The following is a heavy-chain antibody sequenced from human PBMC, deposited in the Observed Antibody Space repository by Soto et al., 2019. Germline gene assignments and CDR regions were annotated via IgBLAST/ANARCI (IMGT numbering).Heavy chain of an antibody. J-gene: IGHJ6*03. CDR2: ISWNSGSI. Sequence: GGSLRLSCAASGFTFDDYAMHWVRQAPGKGLEWVSGISWNSGSIGYADSVKGRFAISRDNAKNSLYLQMNSLRAEDTALYYCAKDPKKQQLVRAVPGYYYYYMDVWGKGTTVTVSS. V-gene: IGHV3-9*01. CDR1: GFTFDDYA. CDR3: AKDPKKQQLVRAVPGYYYYYMDV. D-gene: IGHD6-13*01.